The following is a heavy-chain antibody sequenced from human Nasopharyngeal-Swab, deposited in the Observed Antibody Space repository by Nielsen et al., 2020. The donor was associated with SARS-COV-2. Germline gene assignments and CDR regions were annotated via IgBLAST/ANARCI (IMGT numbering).Heavy chain of an antibody. V-gene: IGHV1-24*01. CDR1: GYTLTELS. CDR2: FDPEDGET. CDR3: ATGGIALGRFDP. J-gene: IGHJ5*02. Sequence: ASVKVSCKVSGYTLTELSMHWVRQAPGKGLEWMGGFDPEDGETIYAQKFQGRVTMTEDTSTDTAYMELSSLRSEDTAVYYCATGGIALGRFDPWGQGTLVTDSS. D-gene: IGHD6-13*01.